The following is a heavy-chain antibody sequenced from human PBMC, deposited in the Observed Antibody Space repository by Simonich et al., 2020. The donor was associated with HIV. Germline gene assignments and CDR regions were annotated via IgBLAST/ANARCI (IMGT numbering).Heavy chain of an antibody. CDR2: IWSDGNKK. D-gene: IGHD3-16*01. Sequence: QVQLVESGGGVVQPGRSLRLSCAASGFTFSHYGMHWVRPAPGKGVEGVAVIWSDGNKKYYTDSGKGRFTISRDNSKDTLYLQMNSLRAEDTAVYYCASDGGTMGDFDFWGQGTLVTVSS. CDR1: GFTFSHYG. J-gene: IGHJ4*02. CDR3: ASDGGTMGDFDF. V-gene: IGHV3-33*01.